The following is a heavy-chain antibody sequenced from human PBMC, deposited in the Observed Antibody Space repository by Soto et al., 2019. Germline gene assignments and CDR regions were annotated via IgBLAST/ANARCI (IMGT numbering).Heavy chain of an antibody. D-gene: IGHD3-22*01. V-gene: IGHV4-59*12. J-gene: IGHJ6*04. CDR3: AGSGYYHNSGMDV. Sequence: PSETLSLTCTVSGGSISSYYWSWIRQPPGKGLEWIGYIYYSGSTNYNPSLKSRVTISVDTSKNQFSLKLSSVTAADTAVYYGAGSGYYHNSGMDVRGKGTTVTVSS. CDR2: IYYSGST. CDR1: GGSISSYY.